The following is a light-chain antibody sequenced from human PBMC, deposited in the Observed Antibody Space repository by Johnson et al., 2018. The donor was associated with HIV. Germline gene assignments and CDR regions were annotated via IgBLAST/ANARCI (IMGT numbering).Light chain of an antibody. CDR3: GTWDSSLSAGGG. CDR1: SSNIANNY. CDR2: ENN. J-gene: IGLJ1*01. V-gene: IGLV1-51*02. Sequence: QSVLTQPPSVSAAPGQKVTISCSGSSSNIANNYVSWYQQLPGTAPKLLIYENNKRPSGIPDRFSGSKSGTSATLGITGLQTGDEADYYCGTWDSSLSAGGGFGTGTKVTVL.